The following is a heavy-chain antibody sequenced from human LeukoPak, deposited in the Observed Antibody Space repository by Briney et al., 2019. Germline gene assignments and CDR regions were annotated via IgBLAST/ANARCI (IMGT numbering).Heavy chain of an antibody. D-gene: IGHD4-17*01. CDR2: IKQDGSEK. CDR1: GFTFSSYS. J-gene: IGHJ3*02. V-gene: IGHV3-7*01. CDR3: ARAHDYGDYDAFDI. Sequence: GGSLRLSRAASGFTFSSYSMNWVRQAPGKGLEWVANIKQDGSEKYYVDSVKGRFSISRDNAKNSLYLQMNSLRAEDTAVYYCARAHDYGDYDAFDIWGQGTMVTVSS.